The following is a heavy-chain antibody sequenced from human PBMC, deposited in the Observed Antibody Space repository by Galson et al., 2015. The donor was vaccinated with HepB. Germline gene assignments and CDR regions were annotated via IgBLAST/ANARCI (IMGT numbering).Heavy chain of an antibody. Sequence: QSGAEVKKPGESLRISCKASGYTFTSYGISWVRQAPGQGLEWMGWISAYNGNTNYAQKLQGRVTMTTDTSSSTAYMELRSLRSDDTAVYYCARCVLDGYDLDQGYYYGMDVWGQGTTVTVSS. J-gene: IGHJ6*02. CDR3: ARCVLDGYDLDQGYYYGMDV. CDR2: ISAYNGNT. V-gene: IGHV1-18*04. D-gene: IGHD5-24*01. CDR1: GYTFTSYG.